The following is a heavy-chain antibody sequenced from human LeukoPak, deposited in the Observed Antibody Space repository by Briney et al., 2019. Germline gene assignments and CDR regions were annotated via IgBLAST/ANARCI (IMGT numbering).Heavy chain of an antibody. Sequence: GGSLRLSCTGSGFPFRSYGMHWVRQTPGRGLEWVAFMRYDGKTEYYADSVKGRFTIAREDSHSTVHLHMKDLRPDDAAVYFCANDLNTGVMQYFDSWGQGTLVSVSS. V-gene: IGHV3-30*02. J-gene: IGHJ4*02. CDR2: MRYDGKTE. D-gene: IGHD2-21*01. CDR1: GFPFRSYG. CDR3: ANDLNTGVMQYFDS.